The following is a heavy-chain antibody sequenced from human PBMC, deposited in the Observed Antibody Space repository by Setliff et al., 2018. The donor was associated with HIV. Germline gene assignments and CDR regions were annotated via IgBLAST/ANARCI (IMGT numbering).Heavy chain of an antibody. Sequence: SETLSLTCTVSSDSINTDGLYWTWIRQHPATGLEWIGYIHYNGITYYNPSLESRVSISVDLSKNQFSLKLNSVTVADTAVYYCARTKGGSKHGSFWDSWGQGILVTVSS. CDR3: ARTKGGSKHGSFWDS. V-gene: IGHV4-31*03. CDR1: SDSINTDGLY. J-gene: IGHJ5*02. D-gene: IGHD3-10*01. CDR2: IHYNGIT.